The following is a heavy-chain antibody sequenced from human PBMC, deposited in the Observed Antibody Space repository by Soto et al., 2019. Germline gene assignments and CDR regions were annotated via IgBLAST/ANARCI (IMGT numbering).Heavy chain of an antibody. V-gene: IGHV1-3*01. J-gene: IGHJ4*02. CDR1: GGTFNSYA. CDR2: INAGNGNT. CDR3: ARSIVVVTALDY. D-gene: IGHD2-21*02. Sequence: ASVKVSCKASGGTFNSYAISWVRQAPGQRLEWMGWINAGNGNTKYSQKFQGRVTITRDTSASTAYMELSSLRSEDTAVYYCARSIVVVTALDYWGQGTLVTVSS.